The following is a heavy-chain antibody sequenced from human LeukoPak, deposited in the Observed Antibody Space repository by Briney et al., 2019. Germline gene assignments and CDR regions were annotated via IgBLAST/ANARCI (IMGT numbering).Heavy chain of an antibody. D-gene: IGHD4-11*01. CDR2: TYYRSKWYN. J-gene: IGHJ4*02. CDR3: VRLSSRYSNYISFGIFDY. CDR1: GDSVSSNSAA. V-gene: IGHV6-1*01. Sequence: SQTRSLTCAISGDSVSSNSAAWNWIRQSPSRGLEWLGRTYYRSKWYNDYAVSVKSRITINPDTSKNQFSLQLNSVTPEDTAVYYCVRLSSRYSNYISFGIFDYWGQGTLVTVSS.